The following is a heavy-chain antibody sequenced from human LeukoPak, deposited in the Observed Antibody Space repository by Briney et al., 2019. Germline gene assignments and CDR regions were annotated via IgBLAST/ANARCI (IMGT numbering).Heavy chain of an antibody. CDR3: ARLGYCSGGSCAIDY. J-gene: IGHJ4*02. Sequence: SETLSLTCTVSGGSISSSSYYWGWIRQPPGKGLEWIGEINHSGSTNYNPSLKSRVTISVDTSKNQFSLKLSSVTAADTAVYYCARLGYCSGGSCAIDYWGQGTLVTVSS. CDR1: GGSISSSSYY. V-gene: IGHV4-39*07. D-gene: IGHD2-15*01. CDR2: INHSGST.